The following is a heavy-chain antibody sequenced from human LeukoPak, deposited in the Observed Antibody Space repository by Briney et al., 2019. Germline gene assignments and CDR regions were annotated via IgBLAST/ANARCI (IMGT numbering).Heavy chain of an antibody. CDR3: ARDAVKYGDYGEYYFDY. CDR2: ISAYNGNT. V-gene: IGHV1-18*01. D-gene: IGHD4-17*01. J-gene: IGHJ4*02. CDR1: GYTFTSYG. Sequence: GASVKVSCKASGYTFTSYGISWVRQAPGQGLEWMGWISAYNGNTNCAQKLQGRVTMTTDTSTSTAYMELRSLRSDDTAVYYCARDAVKYGDYGEYYFDYWGQGTLVTVSS.